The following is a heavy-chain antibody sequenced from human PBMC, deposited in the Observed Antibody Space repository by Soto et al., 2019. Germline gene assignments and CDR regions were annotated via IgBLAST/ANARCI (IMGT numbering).Heavy chain of an antibody. J-gene: IGHJ4*02. V-gene: IGHV4-39*01. CDR1: GGSISSSSYY. CDR2: IYYSGST. D-gene: IGHD5-18*01. Sequence: SETLSLTCTVSGGSISSSSYYWGWIRQPPGKGLEWIGSIYYSGSTYYNPSLKSRVNISVDTSKNHFSLKLSSVTAADTAVYYCAGRGYSYGYNVADYWGQGTLVT. CDR3: AGRGYSYGYNVADY.